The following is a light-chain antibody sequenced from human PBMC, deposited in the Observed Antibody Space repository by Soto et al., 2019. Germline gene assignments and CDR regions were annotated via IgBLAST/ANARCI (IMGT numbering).Light chain of an antibody. V-gene: IGKV3-20*01. J-gene: IGKJ1*01. CDR1: QSVSNNY. CDR3: QQYNNCPRT. Sequence: EIVLTQSPGTLSLSPGERATLSCRASQSVSNNYLAWYQQKPGRAPRLLIYGASNRATGIPDRFSGGGSGTDFTLTISRLEPEDFAVYYCQQYNNCPRTFGQGTKVDI. CDR2: GAS.